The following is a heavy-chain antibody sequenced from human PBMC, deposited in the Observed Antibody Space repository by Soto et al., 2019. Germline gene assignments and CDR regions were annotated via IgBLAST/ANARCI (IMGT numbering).Heavy chain of an antibody. CDR1: GFTFSSYG. Sequence: QVQLVESGGGVVQPGRSLRLSCAASGFTFSSYGMHWVRQAPGKGLEWVAVISYDGSNKYYADSVKGRFTISRDNSKNTLYLQMNSLRAEDTAVYYCATGNWFDPWGQGTPVTVSS. D-gene: IGHD6-13*01. V-gene: IGHV3-30*03. J-gene: IGHJ5*02. CDR2: ISYDGSNK. CDR3: ATGNWFDP.